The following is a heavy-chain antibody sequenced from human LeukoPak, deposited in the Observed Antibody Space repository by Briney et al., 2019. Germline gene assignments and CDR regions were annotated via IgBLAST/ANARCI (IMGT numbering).Heavy chain of an antibody. Sequence: PGGSLRLSCAASGFTFSSYAMSWVRQAPGKGLEWVSAISGSGGSTYYADSVKGRFTISRDNSKNTLYLQMNSLRAEDTAVYYCAEDLDILAGPRVDPWGQGTLVTVSS. V-gene: IGHV3-23*01. CDR1: GFTFSSYA. D-gene: IGHD3-9*01. CDR3: AEDLDILAGPRVDP. J-gene: IGHJ5*02. CDR2: ISGSGGST.